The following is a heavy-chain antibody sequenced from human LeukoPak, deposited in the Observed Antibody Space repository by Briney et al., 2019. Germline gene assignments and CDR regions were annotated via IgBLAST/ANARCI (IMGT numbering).Heavy chain of an antibody. V-gene: IGHV3-7*01. Sequence: GGSLRLSCAASGFTFSSYWMSWVRQAPGKGLEWVANIKQDGSEKDYLGSVKGRFTISRDNAKKSLYLQMNSLRAEGTAVYYCYVGPTDYWGQGTLVTVSS. CDR3: YVGPTDY. CDR1: GFTFSSYW. J-gene: IGHJ4*02. CDR2: IKQDGSEK. D-gene: IGHD1-26*01.